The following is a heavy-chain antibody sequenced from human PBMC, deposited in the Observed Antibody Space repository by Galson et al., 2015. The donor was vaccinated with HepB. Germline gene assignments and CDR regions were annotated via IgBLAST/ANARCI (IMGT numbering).Heavy chain of an antibody. D-gene: IGHD5-24*01. J-gene: IGHJ6*02. Sequence: SVKVSCKASGGTFSSYAISWVRQAPGQGLEWMGGIIPIFGIANYAQKFQGRVTITADESTSTAYMELSSLRSEDTAVYYCARFPRGLQSYYYYGMDVWGQGTTVTVSS. CDR1: GGTFSSYA. CDR3: ARFPRGLQSYYYYGMDV. V-gene: IGHV1-69*13. CDR2: IIPIFGIA.